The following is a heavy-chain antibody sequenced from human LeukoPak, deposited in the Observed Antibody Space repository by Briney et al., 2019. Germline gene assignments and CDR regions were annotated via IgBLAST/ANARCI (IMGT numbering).Heavy chain of an antibody. CDR1: GYSISSGYY. CDR3: AKDGITTWGYFDY. CDR2: MSGSGGTT. V-gene: IGHV3-23*01. Sequence: PSETLSLTCTVSGYSISSGYYWGWVRQAPGKGPEWVSGMSGSGGTTNYAASVKGRFTISRDNSKNTLYLQMNSLRAEDTAVYYCAKDGITTWGYFDYWGQGTLVTVSS. J-gene: IGHJ4*02. D-gene: IGHD1-14*01.